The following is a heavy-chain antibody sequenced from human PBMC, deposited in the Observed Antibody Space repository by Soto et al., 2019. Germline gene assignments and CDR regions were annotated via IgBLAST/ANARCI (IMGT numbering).Heavy chain of an antibody. CDR3: ARDGAAADFDY. CDR2: ISDNGRTI. D-gene: IGHD6-13*01. J-gene: IGHJ4*02. V-gene: IGHV3-48*03. Sequence: EVRLVESGGGLVQPGGTLRLSCAASGFTFSGYEMNWVRQAPGKGLEWISYISDNGRTIDYADSVKGRFTISRDNAKNSLYLQMNSLRAEDTAVYYCARDGAAADFDYWGQGSLVTVSS. CDR1: GFTFSGYE.